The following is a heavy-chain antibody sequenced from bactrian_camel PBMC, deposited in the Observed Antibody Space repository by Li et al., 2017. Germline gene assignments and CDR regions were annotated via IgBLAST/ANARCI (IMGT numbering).Heavy chain of an antibody. CDR1: GHTTC. CDR3: AAAGGSA. V-gene: IGHV3S1*01. Sequence: HVQLVESGGGSVQAGGSLMLSCTGSGHTTCLGWFRQAPGQDALEREGVAAIYTGSDGVEIVYADSVQGRFNISHDNAENTVILQMNGLKPEDTGMYYCAAAGGSAWGQGTQVTVS. CDR2: IYTGSDGVEI. D-gene: IGHD5*01. J-gene: IGHJ4*01.